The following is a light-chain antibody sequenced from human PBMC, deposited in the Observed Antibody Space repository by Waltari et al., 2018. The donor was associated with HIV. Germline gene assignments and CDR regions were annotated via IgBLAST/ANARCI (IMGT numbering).Light chain of an antibody. J-gene: IGLJ2*01. CDR2: EGS. CDR1: STYVGIYNL. V-gene: IGLV2-23*01. CDR3: CSYAGSSPVL. Sequence: QSALTQPASVSGSPGQSTTISCTETSTYVGIYNLLSWYQQHPGKAPKLMIYEGSKRPSGVSNRFSGSKSGSTASLTISGLQAEDEAGYYCCSYAGSSPVLFGGGTKLTVL.